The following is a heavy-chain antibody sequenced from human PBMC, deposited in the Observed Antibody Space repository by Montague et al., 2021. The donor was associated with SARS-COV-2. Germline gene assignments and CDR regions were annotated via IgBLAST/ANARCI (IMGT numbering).Heavy chain of an antibody. CDR3: ARGPFWSAAPDY. Sequence: SETLSLTCTLSGGSISTYYWNWIRQPPGKGLEWIGYIYYSGSTYYNPSLKSRATISVETSKNQFSLSLTSVTAADTAVYYCARGPFWSAAPDYWGPGILVTVSS. CDR1: GGSISTYY. J-gene: IGHJ4*02. CDR2: IYYSGST. V-gene: IGHV4-59*01. D-gene: IGHD3-3*01.